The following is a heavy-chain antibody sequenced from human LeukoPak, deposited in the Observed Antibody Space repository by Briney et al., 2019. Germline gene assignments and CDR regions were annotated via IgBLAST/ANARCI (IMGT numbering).Heavy chain of an antibody. CDR1: GYTFTSYD. J-gene: IGHJ4*02. D-gene: IGHD2-15*01. V-gene: IGHV1-8*01. CDR3: ARGVYCSGGSCYPSVDY. Sequence: AXXXVSCKASGYTFTSYDINWVRQAPGQGLEWMGWMNPNSGNTVYAQKFQGRVTMTRNTSISTAYMELSSLRSEDTAVYYCARGVYCSGGSCYPSVDYWGQGTLVTVSS. CDR2: MNPNSGNT.